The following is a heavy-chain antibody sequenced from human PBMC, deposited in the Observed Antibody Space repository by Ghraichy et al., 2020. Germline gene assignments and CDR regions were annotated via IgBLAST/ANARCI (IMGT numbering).Heavy chain of an antibody. Sequence: SVKVSCKASGGTFSSYAISWVRQAPGQGLEWMGGIIPIFGTANYAQKFQGRVTITADESTSTAYMELSSLRSEDTAVYYCASLGGFTVTTSDAFDIWGQGTMVTVSS. V-gene: IGHV1-69*13. D-gene: IGHD4-17*01. J-gene: IGHJ3*02. CDR2: IIPIFGTA. CDR1: GGTFSSYA. CDR3: ASLGGFTVTTSDAFDI.